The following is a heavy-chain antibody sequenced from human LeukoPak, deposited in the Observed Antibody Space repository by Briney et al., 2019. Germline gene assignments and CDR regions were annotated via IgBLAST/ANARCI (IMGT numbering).Heavy chain of an antibody. D-gene: IGHD3-22*01. CDR3: ARLRDDSSGYYPHYFDY. CDR1: GFNFSDYY. CDR2: ISSSGSTI. Sequence: GGSLRLSCAASGFNFSDYYMSWIRQAPGKGLEWVSYISSSGSTIYYADSVKGRFTISRDNAKNSLYLQMNSLRAEDTAVYYCARLRDDSSGYYPHYFDYWGQGTLVTVSS. J-gene: IGHJ4*02. V-gene: IGHV3-11*04.